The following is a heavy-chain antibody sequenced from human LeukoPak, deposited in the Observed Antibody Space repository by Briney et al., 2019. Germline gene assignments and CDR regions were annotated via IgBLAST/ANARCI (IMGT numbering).Heavy chain of an antibody. Sequence: SETLSLTCTVSGGSISSSSYYWVWIRQPPGKGLEWIGSIYYSGSTYYNPSLKSRVTISVDTSKNQFSLKLSSVTAADTAVYYCARGRSNYYGMDVWGQGTTVTVSS. CDR3: ARGRSNYYGMDV. D-gene: IGHD1-26*01. J-gene: IGHJ6*02. V-gene: IGHV4-39*07. CDR1: GGSISSSSYY. CDR2: IYYSGST.